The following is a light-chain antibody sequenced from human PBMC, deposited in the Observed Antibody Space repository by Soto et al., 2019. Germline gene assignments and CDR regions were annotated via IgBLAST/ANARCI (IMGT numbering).Light chain of an antibody. CDR3: QQYNSWPPDRT. J-gene: IGKJ1*01. V-gene: IGKV3-15*01. CDR1: QSVGSN. CDR2: GAS. Sequence: EIVMTQSPATLSVSPGERATLSCRASQSVGSNLAWYQQKPGQAPRLLLYGASTRATGIPARFSGSGSGTEFTLTISILQSEDFAIYFCQQYNSWPPDRTFGQGTKVEIK.